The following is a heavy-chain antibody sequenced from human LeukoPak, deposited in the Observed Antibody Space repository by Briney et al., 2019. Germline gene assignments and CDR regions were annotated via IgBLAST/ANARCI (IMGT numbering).Heavy chain of an antibody. J-gene: IGHJ3*02. V-gene: IGHV1-8*01. CDR2: MNPNSGNT. Sequence: GASVKVSCKASGYTFTSYDINWVRQATGQGLEWMGWMNPNSGNTGYAQKFQGRVTMTRDTSTSTVYMELSSLRSEDTAVYFCARVRDGYNDAFDIWGQGTMVTVS. D-gene: IGHD5-24*01. CDR1: GYTFTSYD. CDR3: ARVRDGYNDAFDI.